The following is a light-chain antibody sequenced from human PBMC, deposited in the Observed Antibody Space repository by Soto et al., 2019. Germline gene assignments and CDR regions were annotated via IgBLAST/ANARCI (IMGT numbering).Light chain of an antibody. V-gene: IGLV2-14*01. CDR1: RSDVGGYNY. CDR3: SSYTSTTTLVV. Sequence: QSALTQPAAVSWSPGQSITISCTGTRSDVGGYNYVSWYQQHPGKAPKLMIFEVSNRPSGVSNRFSGSKSGNTASLTISGLQAADEADYYGSSYTSTTTLVVFGTGTKLTVL. CDR2: EVS. J-gene: IGLJ1*01.